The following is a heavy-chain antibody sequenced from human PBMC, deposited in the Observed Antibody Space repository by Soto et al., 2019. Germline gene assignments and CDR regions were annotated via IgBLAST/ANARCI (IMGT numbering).Heavy chain of an antibody. CDR1: GFTFSSYA. CDR2: IIGSGGSA. CDR3: ARHILITILGYYYGRDV. Sequence: EVRLLESGGGLVQPGGPLRLSCAASGFTFSSYAMSWVRQAPGKGLEWVSTIIGSGGSANYADSVKGRFTISRDSSKNTLYLQMNSLRADDTAVYYCARHILITILGYYYGRDVGGQGTAVTVSS. J-gene: IGHJ6*01. V-gene: IGHV3-23*01. D-gene: IGHD3-9*01.